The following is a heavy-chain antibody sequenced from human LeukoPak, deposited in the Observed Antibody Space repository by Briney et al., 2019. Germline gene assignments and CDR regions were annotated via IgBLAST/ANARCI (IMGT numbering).Heavy chain of an antibody. D-gene: IGHD3-10*01. CDR2: VTGSGGYP. CDR1: GFTFSDYY. V-gene: IGHV3-11*03. CDR3: ARFMGSGTYTPDY. J-gene: IGHJ4*02. Sequence: PGGALRLSCAASGFTFSDYYMSWVRQTPGEGLEWVSYVTGSGGYPVYADSVKGRFTISRDNAKNTLYLQMNSLSPEDTAVYYCARFMGSGTYTPDYWGQGTLVT.